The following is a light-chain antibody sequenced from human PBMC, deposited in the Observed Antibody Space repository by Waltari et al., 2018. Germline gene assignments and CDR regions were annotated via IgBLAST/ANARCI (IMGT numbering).Light chain of an antibody. CDR3: MQPLYIPGT. J-gene: IGKJ1*01. Sequence: DLVMTQSSISLPVTPGEPASISCRSSQSLLYSNGYNYVNWSLQEPGQSPQILIFLHPTRAYGVPDRFSGSGSGTDFTLKISRVEAEDVGVFYCMQPLYIPGTFGQGTKVEI. V-gene: IGKV2-28*01. CDR2: LHP. CDR1: QSLLYSNGYNY.